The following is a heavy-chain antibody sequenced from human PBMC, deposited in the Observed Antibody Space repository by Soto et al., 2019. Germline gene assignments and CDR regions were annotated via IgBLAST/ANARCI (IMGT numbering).Heavy chain of an antibody. Sequence: GGSLRLSCAASGFTFDDYAMHWVRQAPGKGLEWVSRINSDGSSTSYADSVKGRFTISRDNAKNTLYLQMNSLRAEDTAVYYCARADTAMVTGYYGMDVWGQGTTVTVSS. D-gene: IGHD5-18*01. CDR3: ARADTAMVTGYYGMDV. J-gene: IGHJ6*02. CDR2: INSDGSST. CDR1: GFTFDDYA. V-gene: IGHV3-74*01.